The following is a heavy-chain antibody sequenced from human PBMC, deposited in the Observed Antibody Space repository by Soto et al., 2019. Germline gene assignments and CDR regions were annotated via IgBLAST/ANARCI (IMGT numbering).Heavy chain of an antibody. V-gene: IGHV3-53*01. CDR3: ARRPLNRNGAY. J-gene: IGHJ4*02. CDR1: GFTVSSND. D-gene: IGHD2-8*01. Sequence: EVQLVESGGDLIQPGGSLRLSCAASGFTVSSNDMSWVRQAPGKGLEWVSLIYSSGSTHYADSVKGRFTISRDNSKNTVHLQMNTLSAEDTAVYYCARRPLNRNGAYWGQGTLVTVSS. CDR2: IYSSGST.